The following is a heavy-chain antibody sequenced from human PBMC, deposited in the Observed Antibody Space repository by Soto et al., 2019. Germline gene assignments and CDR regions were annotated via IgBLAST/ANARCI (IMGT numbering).Heavy chain of an antibody. D-gene: IGHD3-10*01. Sequence: EVQLVESGGGLVQPGGSLRLSCAASGFTVSSNHMSWVRQAPGKGLEWVSIIYSSGSTHYADFVKGRFTISRDNSKNTLYLQMNSLRDEDTAMYYCARDQVTMIRRVITPFDPWGQGTLVTVSS. CDR3: ARDQVTMIRRVITPFDP. J-gene: IGHJ5*02. CDR2: IYSSGST. CDR1: GFTVSSNH. V-gene: IGHV3-66*01.